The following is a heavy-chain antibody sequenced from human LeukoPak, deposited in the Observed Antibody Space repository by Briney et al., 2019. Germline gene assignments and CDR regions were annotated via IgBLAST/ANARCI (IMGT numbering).Heavy chain of an antibody. D-gene: IGHD3-9*01. CDR2: IYYSGST. Sequence: SETLSLTCIVSGGSISSYYWSWIRQPPGKGLEWIGYIYYSGSTNYNPSLKSRVTISVDTSKNQFSLKLSSVTAADTAVYYCARILTGYYYYYGMDVWGQGTTVTVSS. V-gene: IGHV4-59*12. J-gene: IGHJ6*02. CDR1: GGSISSYY. CDR3: ARILTGYYYYYGMDV.